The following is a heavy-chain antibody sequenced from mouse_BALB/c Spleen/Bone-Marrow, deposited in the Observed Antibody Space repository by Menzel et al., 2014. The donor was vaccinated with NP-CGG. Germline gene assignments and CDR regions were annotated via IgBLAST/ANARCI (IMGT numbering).Heavy chain of an antibody. Sequence: VQLQQSGPELVRPGVSVKISCKGFGYTFTDYAMHWVKQSHAKSLEWIGVISTYSGNTNYNQKFKGKATMTVDKSSSTAYMELARLTSEDSAIYYCASPIYYGNYEGCAYWGQGTLVTVSA. CDR1: GYTFTDYA. J-gene: IGHJ3*01. CDR3: ASPIYYGNYEGCAY. V-gene: IGHV1-67*01. D-gene: IGHD2-1*01. CDR2: ISTYSGNT.